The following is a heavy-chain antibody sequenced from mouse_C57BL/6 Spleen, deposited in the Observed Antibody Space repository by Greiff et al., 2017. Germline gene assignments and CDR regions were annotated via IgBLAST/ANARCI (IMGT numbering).Heavy chain of an antibody. CDR3: TRGPYGSSWGYFDY. CDR1: GFTFSSYA. CDR2: ISSGGDYI. Sequence: EVKLVESGEGLVKPGGSLKLSCAASGFTFSSYAMSWVRQTPEKRLEWVAYISSGGDYIYYADTVKGRFTISRDNARNTLYLQMSSLKSEDTAMYYCTRGPYGSSWGYFDYWGQGTTRTVSS. D-gene: IGHD1-1*01. V-gene: IGHV5-9-1*02. J-gene: IGHJ2*01.